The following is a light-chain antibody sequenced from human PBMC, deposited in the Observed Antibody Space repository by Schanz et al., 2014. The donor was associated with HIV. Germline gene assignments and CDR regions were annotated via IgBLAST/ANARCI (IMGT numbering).Light chain of an antibody. CDR2: GAS. CDR3: QQYGRTLT. Sequence: EIVLTQSPGSLSLSPGGRATLSCGASQSISNNLAWYQQKPGQPPRLLIYGASTRATGIPDRFSGSGSGTDFTLTISRLEPEDFAVYYCQQYGRTLTFGGGTKVEIK. V-gene: IGKV3-20*01. CDR1: QSISNN. J-gene: IGKJ4*01.